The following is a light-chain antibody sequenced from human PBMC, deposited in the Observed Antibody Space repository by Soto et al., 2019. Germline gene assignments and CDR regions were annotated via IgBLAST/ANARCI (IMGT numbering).Light chain of an antibody. CDR1: QSVTSN. J-gene: IGKJ3*01. CDR3: QQRGTWPPLFA. CDR2: DAS. V-gene: IGKV3-11*01. Sequence: EILLTQSPATLSLSPGERATLSCRASQSVTSNFAWYQQKPGQAPRLLIYDASNRATGIPARFSGSGSGTDFTLTISSLEPEDFAVYYCQQRGTWPPLFAFGPGTKVDIK.